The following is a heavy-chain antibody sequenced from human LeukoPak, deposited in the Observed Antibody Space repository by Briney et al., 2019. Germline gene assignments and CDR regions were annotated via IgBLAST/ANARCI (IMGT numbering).Heavy chain of an antibody. CDR3: ARVRSGSYYEIDY. J-gene: IGHJ4*02. D-gene: IGHD1-26*01. CDR2: IWSDGSNK. Sequence: QPGRSLRLSCAASGFTFSSYGMHWVRQAPGKGLEWVAVIWSDGSNKYYADSVKGRFTISRDNSKNTLYLQMNSLRAEDTAVYCCARVRSGSYYEIDYWGQGTLVTVSS. V-gene: IGHV3-33*01. CDR1: GFTFSSYG.